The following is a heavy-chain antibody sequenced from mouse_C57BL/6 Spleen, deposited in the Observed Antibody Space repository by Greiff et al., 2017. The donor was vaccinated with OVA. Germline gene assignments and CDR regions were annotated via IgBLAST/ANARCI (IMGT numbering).Heavy chain of an antibody. Sequence: QVQLQQPGAELVMPGASVKLSCKASGYTFTSYWMHWVKQRPGQGLEWIGEIDPSDSYTNYNQKFKGKSTLTVDKSSSTAYMQLSSLTSEDSAVYYCARGGDLAYWGQVTLVTVSA. V-gene: IGHV1-69*01. J-gene: IGHJ3*01. CDR1: GYTFTSYW. CDR3: ARGGDLAY. D-gene: IGHD3-3*01. CDR2: IDPSDSYT.